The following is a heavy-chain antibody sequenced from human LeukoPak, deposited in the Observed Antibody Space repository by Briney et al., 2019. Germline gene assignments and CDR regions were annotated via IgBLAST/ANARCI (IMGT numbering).Heavy chain of an antibody. D-gene: IGHD3-22*01. Sequence: GGSLRLSCAASGFTFSSYSMNWVRQAPGKGLEWVSSISSSSSYIYYADSVKGRFTISRDNAKNSLYLQMNSLRAEDTAVYYCARDPAYYYDSSGYFDYWGQGALVTVSS. CDR1: GFTFSSYS. CDR2: ISSSSSYI. V-gene: IGHV3-21*01. CDR3: ARDPAYYYDSSGYFDY. J-gene: IGHJ4*02.